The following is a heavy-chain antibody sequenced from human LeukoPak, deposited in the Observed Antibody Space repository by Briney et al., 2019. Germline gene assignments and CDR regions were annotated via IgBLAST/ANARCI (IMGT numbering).Heavy chain of an antibody. Sequence: ASVKVSCKASGYTFSGYYMHWVRQAPGQGLEWMGGIIPIFGAANYAQKFQGRVTITADESTSTAYMELSSLRSEDTAVYYCARSNRHPTRGTRRDWFDPWGQGTLVTVSS. J-gene: IGHJ5*02. V-gene: IGHV1-69*13. CDR2: IIPIFGAA. CDR3: ARSNRHPTRGTRRDWFDP. D-gene: IGHD1-14*01. CDR1: GYTFSGYY.